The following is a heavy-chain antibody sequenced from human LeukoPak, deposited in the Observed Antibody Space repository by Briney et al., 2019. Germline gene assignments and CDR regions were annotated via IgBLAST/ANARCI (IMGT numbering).Heavy chain of an antibody. J-gene: IGHJ4*02. D-gene: IGHD3-9*01. Sequence: SETLSLTCTVSGGSISSGSCYWSWIRQPAGKGLEWIGRIYTSGSTNYNPSLKSRVTISVDTSKNQFSLKLGSVTAADTAVYYCARANYDILTGWDYWGQGTLVTVSS. CDR2: IYTSGST. CDR3: ARANYDILTGWDY. CDR1: GGSISSGSCY. V-gene: IGHV4-61*02.